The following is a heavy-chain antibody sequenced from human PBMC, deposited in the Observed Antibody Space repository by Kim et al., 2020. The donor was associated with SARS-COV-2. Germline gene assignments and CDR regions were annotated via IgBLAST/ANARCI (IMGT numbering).Heavy chain of an antibody. CDR3: ANFGDYDILTGYYPSYYYYGMDV. D-gene: IGHD3-9*01. CDR1: GFTFSSYG. Sequence: GGSLRLSCAASGFTFSSYGMHWVRQAPGKGLEWVAVISYDGSNKYYADSVKGRFTISRDNSKNTLYLQMNSLRAEDTAVYYCANFGDYDILTGYYPSYYYYGMDVWGQGTTVTVSS. CDR2: ISYDGSNK. J-gene: IGHJ6*02. V-gene: IGHV3-30*18.